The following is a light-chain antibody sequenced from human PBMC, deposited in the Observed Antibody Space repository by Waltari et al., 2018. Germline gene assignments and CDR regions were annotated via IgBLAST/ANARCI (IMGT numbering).Light chain of an antibody. V-gene: IGLV3-19*01. CDR2: GPD. CDR1: SLRRYY. CDR3: HSRETFSTRL. Sequence: SSDLTQDPSLSVALGQTVRITCQGDSLRRYYASWYQQRPGQAPILVLYGPDNRPSGIPDRFSASTSGNTASLTITGAQAEDEADYYCHSRETFSTRLFGGGTRLTV. J-gene: IGLJ2*01.